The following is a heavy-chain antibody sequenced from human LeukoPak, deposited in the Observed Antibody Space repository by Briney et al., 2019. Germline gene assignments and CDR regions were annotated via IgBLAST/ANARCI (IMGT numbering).Heavy chain of an antibody. Sequence: GRSLRLSCAASGFTFSSYGMHWVRQAPGKGLEWVAVISYDGSNKYYADSVKGRFTISRDNSKNTLYLQMNSLRAEDTAVYYCARELLTEDDYWGQGTLVTVSS. CDR1: GFTFSSYG. CDR3: ARELLTEDDY. V-gene: IGHV3-30*03. D-gene: IGHD1-14*01. CDR2: ISYDGSNK. J-gene: IGHJ4*02.